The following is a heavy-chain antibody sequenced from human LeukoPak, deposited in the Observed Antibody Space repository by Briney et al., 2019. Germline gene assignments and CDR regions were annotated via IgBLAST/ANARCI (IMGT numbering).Heavy chain of an antibody. V-gene: IGHV1-69*06. CDR1: AGMFNTYA. J-gene: IGHJ3*01. CDR3: AGDPPGTPVGFDV. CDR2: ITPLSATP. D-gene: IGHD3-10*01. Sequence: GSSVKVSCKASAGMFNTYAISWVRQAPGHGLEWMGRITPLSATPSQSQWIQGRITITADTSTNTVYLDLSSLRSEDTALYFCAGDPPGTPVGFDVWGQGTMVTVSS.